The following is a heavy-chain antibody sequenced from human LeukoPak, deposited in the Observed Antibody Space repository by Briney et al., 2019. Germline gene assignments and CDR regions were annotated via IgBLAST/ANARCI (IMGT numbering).Heavy chain of an antibody. CDR3: AKDYSRFRDCSGWYEN. Sequence: PGGSLRLSCAASGFTFDDYAMHWVRQAPGKGLEWVSGISWNSGSIGYADSVKGRFTISRDNAKNSLYLQVNSLRAEDTALYYCAKDYSRFRDCSGWYENWGQGTLVTVSS. CDR1: GFTFDDYA. D-gene: IGHD6-19*01. J-gene: IGHJ4*02. CDR2: ISWNSGSI. V-gene: IGHV3-9*01.